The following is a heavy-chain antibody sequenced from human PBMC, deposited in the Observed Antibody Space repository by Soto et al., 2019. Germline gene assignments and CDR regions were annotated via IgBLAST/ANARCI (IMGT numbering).Heavy chain of an antibody. CDR1: GFTFSSYA. Sequence: QVQLVESGGGVVQPGRSLRLSCAASGFTFSSYAMHWVRQAPGKGLEWVAVISYDGSNTYYADSVKGRFTISRDNSKNTLYLQMNSLRAEDTAVYYCARGIAAAGRVYYYYGMDVWGQGTTVTVSS. D-gene: IGHD6-13*01. J-gene: IGHJ6*02. V-gene: IGHV3-30-3*01. CDR2: ISYDGSNT. CDR3: ARGIAAAGRVYYYYGMDV.